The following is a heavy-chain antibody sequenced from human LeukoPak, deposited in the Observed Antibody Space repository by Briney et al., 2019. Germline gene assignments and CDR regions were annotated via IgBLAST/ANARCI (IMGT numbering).Heavy chain of an antibody. CDR2: INPNSGGS. CDR1: GYTFTGYY. Sequence: ASVKVSCKASGYTFTGYYIHWVRQAPGQGLEWMGWINPNSGGSTYSQKFQDWVTMTRDTSISTAYMDLSRLRSDDTAVYYCARAQLYSGSYGGEAFDIWGQGTRVPVSS. D-gene: IGHD1-26*01. J-gene: IGHJ3*02. V-gene: IGHV1-2*04. CDR3: ARAQLYSGSYGGEAFDI.